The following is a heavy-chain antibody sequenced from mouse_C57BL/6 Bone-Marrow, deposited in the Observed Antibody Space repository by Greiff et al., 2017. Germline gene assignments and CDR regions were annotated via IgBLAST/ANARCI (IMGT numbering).Heavy chain of an antibody. CDR1: GYTFTSYW. D-gene: IGHD1-1*01. V-gene: IGHV1-69*01. CDR2: IDPSDSYT. CDR3: AREGNYYGSSHVDY. J-gene: IGHJ2*01. Sequence: QVQLKQPGAELVIPGASVKLSCKASGYTFTSYWMHWVKQRPGQGLEWIGEIDPSDSYTNYNQQFKGKSTLTVDKSSSTAYMKLSSLTSVDSAIYYCAREGNYYGSSHVDYWGQGTTLTVSS.